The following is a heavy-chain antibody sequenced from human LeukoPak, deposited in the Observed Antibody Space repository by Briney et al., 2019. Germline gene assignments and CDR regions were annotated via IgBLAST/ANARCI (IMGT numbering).Heavy chain of an antibody. CDR3: ASLGGSYP. V-gene: IGHV3-30-3*01. D-gene: IGHD1-26*01. CDR1: GFTFSSYA. CDR2: ISYDGSNK. Sequence: GRSLRLSCAASGFTFSSYAMRWVRQAPGKGLEWVAVISYDGSNKYYADSVKGRFTISRDNSKNTLYLQMNSLRAEDTAVYYCASLGGSYPWGQGTLVTVSS. J-gene: IGHJ5*02.